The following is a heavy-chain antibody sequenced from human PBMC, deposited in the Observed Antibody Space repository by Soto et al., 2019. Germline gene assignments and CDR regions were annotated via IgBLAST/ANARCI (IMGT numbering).Heavy chain of an antibody. J-gene: IGHJ3*01. CDR1: GFTFYTYE. CDR2: ISSSGSTT. CDR3: ATRSGGGGAFDF. Sequence: EVQLVESGGGLVQPGGSLRLSCAASGFTFYTYEMNWVRQAPGKGLEWVSYISSSGSTTYYADSVKGRFTISRDNAKNSLYLQMNSPRAEDTAIYYCATRSGGGGAFDFWGQGTMVTVSS. V-gene: IGHV3-48*03. D-gene: IGHD3-10*01.